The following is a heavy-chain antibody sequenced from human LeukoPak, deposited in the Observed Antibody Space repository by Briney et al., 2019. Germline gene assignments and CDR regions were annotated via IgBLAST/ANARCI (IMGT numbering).Heavy chain of an antibody. J-gene: IGHJ6*03. V-gene: IGHV4-59*01. D-gene: IGHD4-17*01. CDR3: ARGVFTVTTRGDYHYYMDV. CDR2: ISYRGSS. CDR1: GGSISSYY. Sequence: SETLSLTCTVSGGSISSYYWSWIRQPPGKGLEWIGHISYRGSSDYNPSLKSRLSISLDTSRNQFSLNLGSVTAADTAVYYCARGVFTVTTRGDYHYYMDVWGRGTTVTVSS.